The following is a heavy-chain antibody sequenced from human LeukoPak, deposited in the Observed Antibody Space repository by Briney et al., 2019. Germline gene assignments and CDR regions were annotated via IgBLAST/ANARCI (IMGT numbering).Heavy chain of an antibody. CDR1: GFTFSSYG. D-gene: IGHD3-3*01. Sequence: GGSLRLSCAASGFTFSSYGMHWVRQAPGKGLEWVAVISYDGSNKYYADSVKGRFTIFRDDSRDTLYLQMNSLKAEDTAVYYCAKDAFSYNGVFDPSDIWGQGTMVTVS. CDR2: ISYDGSNK. CDR3: AKDAFSYNGVFDPSDI. V-gene: IGHV3-30*18. J-gene: IGHJ3*02.